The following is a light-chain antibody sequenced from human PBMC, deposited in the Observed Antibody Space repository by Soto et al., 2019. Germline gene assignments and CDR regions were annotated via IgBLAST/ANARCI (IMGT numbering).Light chain of an antibody. CDR1: QSLLHSDGYNY. CDR2: LAS. J-gene: IGKJ5*01. Sequence: VMTQSPLSLPVTPGEPASISCRSSQSLLHSDGYNYLEWYLQKPGQSPQVLIYLASNRASGVPDRFSGSGSGRDFTLKISRVEAEEVGVYYCMQVRRSPITFGQGTRLEIK. V-gene: IGKV2-28*01. CDR3: MQVRRSPIT.